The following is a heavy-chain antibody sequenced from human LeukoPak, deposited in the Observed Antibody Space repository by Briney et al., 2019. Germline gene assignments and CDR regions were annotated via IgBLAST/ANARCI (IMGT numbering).Heavy chain of an antibody. D-gene: IGHD6-13*01. Sequence: GGSLRLSCAASGFTFSSYSMNWVRQAPGKGLEWVSSISSSSSYIYYADSVKGRFTISRDNAKNSLYLQMNSLRAEDTAVYYCASYEPRTAAEPSWGQGTLVTVSS. V-gene: IGHV3-21*01. CDR1: GFTFSSYS. CDR2: ISSSSSYI. J-gene: IGHJ5*02. CDR3: ASYEPRTAAEPS.